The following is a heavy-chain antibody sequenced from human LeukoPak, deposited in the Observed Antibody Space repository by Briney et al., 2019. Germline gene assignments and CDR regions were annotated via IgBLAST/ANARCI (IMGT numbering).Heavy chain of an antibody. CDR2: IYYSGST. J-gene: IGHJ4*02. V-gene: IGHV4-31*03. D-gene: IGHD1-26*01. Sequence: SETLSLTCTVSGGSISSGGYYWSWIRQHPGKGLEWIGYIYYSGSTYYNPSLKSRVTISVDTSKNQFSLKLSSVTAADTAVYYCARHSGSYPYYFDYWGQGTLVTVSS. CDR1: GGSISSGGYY. CDR3: ARHSGSYPYYFDY.